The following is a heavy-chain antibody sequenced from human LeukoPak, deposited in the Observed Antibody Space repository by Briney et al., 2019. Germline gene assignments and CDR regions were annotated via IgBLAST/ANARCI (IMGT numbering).Heavy chain of an antibody. D-gene: IGHD1-14*01. V-gene: IGHV3-7*01. J-gene: IGHJ4*02. CDR1: GFTFSSYA. CDR2: IKPDEGEK. Sequence: PGGPLRLSCAASGFTFSSYAMSWVRQAPGKGLEWVASIKPDEGEKEYVDSVKGRFTVSRDNAKNSLYLQMTSLRVEDTAVFYCARGEPESLYRDFDYWGQGTLVTVSS. CDR3: ARGEPESLYRDFDY.